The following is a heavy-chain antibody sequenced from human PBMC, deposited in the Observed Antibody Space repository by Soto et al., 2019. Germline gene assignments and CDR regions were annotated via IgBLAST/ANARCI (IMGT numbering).Heavy chain of an antibody. CDR3: ARGGGNFDQ. J-gene: IGHJ4*02. D-gene: IGHD3-16*01. V-gene: IGHV3-7*04. Sequence: EVQLVESGGGLVQPGGSLRLTCEVSGFTFRGSWMSWVRQAPGKGLEWVANVNQEGSDRYYVDSVKGRFTISRDNAKNSLDLQMNSLRAEDTAVYYCARGGGNFDQWGQGTLVTVAS. CDR2: VNQEGSDR. CDR1: GFTFRGSW.